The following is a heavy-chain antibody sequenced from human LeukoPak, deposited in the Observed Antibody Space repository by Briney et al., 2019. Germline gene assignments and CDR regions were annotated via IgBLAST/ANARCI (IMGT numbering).Heavy chain of an antibody. D-gene: IGHD4-17*01. CDR2: IIPIFGTA. CDR3: ARAYGDYALNFGY. J-gene: IGHJ4*02. V-gene: IGHV1-69*01. CDR1: GGTFSSYA. Sequence: SSVKVSCKASGGTFSSYAISWVRQAPGQGLEWMGGIIPIFGTANYAQKFQGRVTITADESTSTAYMELSSLRSDDTAVYYCARAYGDYALNFGYWGQGTLVTVSS.